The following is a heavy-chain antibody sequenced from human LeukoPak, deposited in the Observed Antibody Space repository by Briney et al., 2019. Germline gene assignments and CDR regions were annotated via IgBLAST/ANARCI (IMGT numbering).Heavy chain of an antibody. CDR2: INPSGGST. V-gene: IGHV1-46*01. CDR3: ARGTLTMVRGVIGWFDP. CDR1: GYTFTSYY. J-gene: IGHJ5*02. D-gene: IGHD3-10*01. Sequence: ASVKVSCKASGYTFTSYYMHWVRQAPGQGREWKGIINPSGGSTSYAQKFQGRVTMTRDTSTSTVYMELSSLRSEDTAVYYCARGTLTMVRGVIGWFDPWGQGTLVTVSS.